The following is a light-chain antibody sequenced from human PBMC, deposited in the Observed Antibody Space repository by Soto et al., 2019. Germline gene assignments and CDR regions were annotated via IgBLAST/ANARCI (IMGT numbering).Light chain of an antibody. Sequence: EIVMTQSPATLSVSPGERATLSCRASQSVSDNLAWYQQRPGQAPRLLIYGASTRATDIPARFSGSGSGTEFTLTISRLQSEDFAVYYCQQYNNWPLTFGGGTKVEIK. CDR1: QSVSDN. CDR3: QQYNNWPLT. V-gene: IGKV3-15*01. CDR2: GAS. J-gene: IGKJ4*01.